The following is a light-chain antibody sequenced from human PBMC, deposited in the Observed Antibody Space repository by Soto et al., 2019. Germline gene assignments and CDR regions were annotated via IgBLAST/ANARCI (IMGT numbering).Light chain of an antibody. V-gene: IGKV3-11*01. CDR2: DAS. J-gene: IGKJ5*01. CDR1: QSVSSY. CDR3: QQRSNWPIT. Sequence: EIVLTQSPATLSLSPGERATLSCRASQSVSSYLAWFQQKPGQAPRLLIYDASKRATGIPARFSGSGSGTVFTLTISSLEPEDFALYYCQQRSNWPITFGQGTRLEIK.